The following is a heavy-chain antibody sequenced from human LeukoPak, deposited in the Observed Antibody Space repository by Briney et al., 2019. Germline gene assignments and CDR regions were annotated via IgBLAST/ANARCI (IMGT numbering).Heavy chain of an antibody. CDR1: GFTVSSNY. Sequence: GSLRLSCAASGFTVSSNYMSWVRQPPGKGLEWIGEINHSGSTNYNPSLKSRVTISVDTSKNQFSPKLSSVTAADTAVYYCARERRNIAAAGTLQLRGYMDVWGKGTTVTVSS. CDR3: ARERRNIAAAGTLQLRGYMDV. CDR2: INHSGST. D-gene: IGHD6-13*01. V-gene: IGHV4-34*01. J-gene: IGHJ6*03.